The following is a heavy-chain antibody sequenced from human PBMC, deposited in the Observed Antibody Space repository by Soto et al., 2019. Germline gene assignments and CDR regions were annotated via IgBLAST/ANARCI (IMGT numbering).Heavy chain of an antibody. Sequence: QVQLQQWGAGLLKPSETLALTCAVYGGSFSGYSWTWIRQPPGTGLEWIGEINHSGSNNYKPSLKSRVTISVDTSKNHFSRWLTSVTAAETAVYFCARDTITGLFDYWGQGTVVPVPS. CDR3: ARDTITGLFDY. D-gene: IGHD2-8*02. V-gene: IGHV4-34*01. CDR2: INHSGSN. CDR1: GGSFSGYS. J-gene: IGHJ4*02.